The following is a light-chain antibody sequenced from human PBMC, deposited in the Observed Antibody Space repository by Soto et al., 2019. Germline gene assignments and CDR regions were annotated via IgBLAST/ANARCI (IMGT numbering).Light chain of an antibody. V-gene: IGLV1-51*01. CDR1: SSNIGNNY. CDR2: DNN. Sequence: QSVLTQPPSVSAAPGQKVTISCSGSSSNIGNNYVSWYQQLPGTAPKLLIYDNNKRPSGIPDRFSGSKSGTSATLGITGLQTGDEADYYCATWDSSLSAGGVVFGGGTKPTVL. J-gene: IGLJ2*01. CDR3: ATWDSSLSAGGVV.